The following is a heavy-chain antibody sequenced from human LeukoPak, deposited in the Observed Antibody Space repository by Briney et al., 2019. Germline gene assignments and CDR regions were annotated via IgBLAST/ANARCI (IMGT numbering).Heavy chain of an antibody. CDR1: GFPFDDYG. CDR2: INWNGGST. J-gene: IGHJ4*02. CDR3: TREVGGGCYTWSVY. D-gene: IGHD3-3*01. V-gene: IGHV3-20*04. Sequence: GGSLRLSCAASGFPFDDYGMIWVRQAPGKGLEWVSGINWNGGSTGYADSVKGRFTISRDNAKNSLYLQMNSLRAEDTAFYYCTREVGGGCYTWSVYWGQGTLVTVSS.